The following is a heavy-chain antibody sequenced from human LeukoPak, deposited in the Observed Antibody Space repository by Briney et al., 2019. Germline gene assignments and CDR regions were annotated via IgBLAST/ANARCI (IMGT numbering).Heavy chain of an antibody. CDR1: GGSFSGYK. V-gene: IGHV4-34*01. J-gene: IGHJ4*02. CDR2: INNSGSA. CDR3: ARHILDGDNGSKGFDV. D-gene: IGHD2-21*02. Sequence: SETLSLTCAVYGGSFSGYKWSWIRQPPEKGLEWIGEINNSGSAYYNMSLKSRVTISVDTSKHQFSLKLNSVTAADTALYYCARHILDGDNGSKGFDVWGQGILVTVSS.